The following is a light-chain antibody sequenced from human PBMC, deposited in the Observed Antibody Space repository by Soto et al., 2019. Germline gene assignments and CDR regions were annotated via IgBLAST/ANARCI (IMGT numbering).Light chain of an antibody. J-gene: IGKJ1*01. V-gene: IGKV3-20*01. CDR1: QSVSSNH. CDR2: GAS. CDR3: QQYGSSPGT. Sequence: EMVLTQSPGTLSLSPGETATLSCRARQSVSSNHLAWYQQKPGQAPRLLIYGASSRATGIPDRFSGSGSGTDFTLTISRLEPEDFAVYYCQQYGSSPGTFGQGTKVAIK.